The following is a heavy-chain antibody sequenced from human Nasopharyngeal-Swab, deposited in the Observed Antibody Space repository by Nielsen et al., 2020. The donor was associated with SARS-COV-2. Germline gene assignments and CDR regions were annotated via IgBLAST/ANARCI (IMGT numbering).Heavy chain of an antibody. J-gene: IGHJ6*02. CDR1: GFSISSSSMY. CDR2: IYYSGST. D-gene: IGHD6-13*01. CDR3: VGSSWYGDYYYYYGMDV. Sequence: SETLSLSCTVSGFSISSSSMYWGWIRQPQGKGLVWIVSIYYSGSTYYNPSLKSRVTISVDTSKNQFSLKLSSVTAADTAVYYCVGSSWYGDYYYYYGMDVWGQGTTVTVSS. V-gene: IGHV4-39*07.